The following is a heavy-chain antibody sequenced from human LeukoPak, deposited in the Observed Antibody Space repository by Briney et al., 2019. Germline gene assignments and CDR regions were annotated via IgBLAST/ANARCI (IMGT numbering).Heavy chain of an antibody. CDR2: IYSSGST. CDR3: ARADNSGYYSFDY. Sequence: GGSLRLSCAASGFTFSSYAMHWVRQAPGKGLEWVSVIYSSGSTYYADSVKGRFTISRDISKNTLYLQMNSLRAEDTAVYYCARADNSGYYSFDYWGQGTLVTVSS. J-gene: IGHJ4*02. CDR1: GFTFSSYA. D-gene: IGHD3-22*01. V-gene: IGHV3-53*01.